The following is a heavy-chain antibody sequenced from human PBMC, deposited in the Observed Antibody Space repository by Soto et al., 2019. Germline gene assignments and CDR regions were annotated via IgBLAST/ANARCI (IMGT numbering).Heavy chain of an antibody. Sequence: SVKVSCKASGGTFGNYVISWVRQAPGQGLECLGGIIPSVNKANYAQKFQGRVTITADESTSTAYLEVSSLKSEDTAVYYCARGWNNFPHWGHGTLVTVSS. CDR2: IIPSVNKA. CDR3: ARGWNNFPH. CDR1: GGTFGNYV. V-gene: IGHV1-69*13. J-gene: IGHJ1*01. D-gene: IGHD1-1*01.